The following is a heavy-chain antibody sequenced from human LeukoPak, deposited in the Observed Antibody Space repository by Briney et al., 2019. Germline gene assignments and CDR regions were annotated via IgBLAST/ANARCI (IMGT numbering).Heavy chain of an antibody. CDR3: ARHENWAFPY. CDR1: GFTFSSHW. D-gene: IGHD7-27*01. J-gene: IGHJ4*02. Sequence: GGSLRLSCAASGFTFSSHWMTWVRQAPGKGLEWVANINPGGSGNDYVDSVKGRFTISRENAKSTLYLQVNSLRAEDTAVCYCARHENWAFPYWGQGTLVTVAS. CDR2: INPGGSGN. V-gene: IGHV3-7*03.